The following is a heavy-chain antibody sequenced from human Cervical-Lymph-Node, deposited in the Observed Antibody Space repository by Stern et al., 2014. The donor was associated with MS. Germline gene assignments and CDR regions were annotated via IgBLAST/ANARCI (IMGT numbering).Heavy chain of an antibody. D-gene: IGHD3-16*01. CDR1: GYNFYGFY. J-gene: IGHJ4*02. CDR3: ARVHFYHDWRSLPVGN. Sequence: QDQLVQSGAEVKKPGASVKVSCKASGYNFYGFYMHLVRQAPGQEPEWMGRIHPICGDSNHAQNFRGRVTMTRDMSVSTAYIELRSLRPDDTAVYYCARVHFYHDWRSLPVGNWGQGTLVTVSS. CDR2: IHPICGDS. V-gene: IGHV1-2*06.